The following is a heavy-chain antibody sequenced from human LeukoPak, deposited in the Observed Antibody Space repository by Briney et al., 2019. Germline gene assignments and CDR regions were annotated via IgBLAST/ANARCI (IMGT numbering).Heavy chain of an antibody. CDR3: ARYGPITMVRGVRNAFDI. CDR1: GYSFTSYW. V-gene: IGHV5-51*01. Sequence: GESLKISCKGSGYSFTSYWIGWVRQMPGKGLEWMGIIYPGDSDTRYSLSFQGQVTISADKSISTAYLQWSSLKASDTAMYYCARYGPITMVRGVRNAFDIWGQGTMVTVSS. J-gene: IGHJ3*02. CDR2: IYPGDSDT. D-gene: IGHD3-10*01.